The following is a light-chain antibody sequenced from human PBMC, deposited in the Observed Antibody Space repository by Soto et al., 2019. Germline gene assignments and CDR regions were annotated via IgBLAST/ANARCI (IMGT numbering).Light chain of an antibody. Sequence: DIQMTQSPSSVSASVGDRVTITCRASRNIKTSLAWYQQRPGKGPELLIYDASTLQSGVPSRISGSGSGTEFTLTISRPQTEDFQIFYCQKINSFNPTLGGGTKV. CDR2: DAS. J-gene: IGKJ4*01. CDR3: QKINSFNPT. CDR1: RNIKTS. V-gene: IGKV1-12*01.